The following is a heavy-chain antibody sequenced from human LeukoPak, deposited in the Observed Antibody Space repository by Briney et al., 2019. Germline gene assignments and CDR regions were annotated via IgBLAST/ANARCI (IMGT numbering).Heavy chain of an antibody. Sequence: GGSLRLSCAASGFTFSSYSMNWVRQAPGKGLEWVSSISSSSSYIYYADSVEGRFTISRDNAKNSLYLQMNSLRAEDTALYYCGKDISAGGMDVWGQGTTVTVSS. J-gene: IGHJ6*02. D-gene: IGHD3-10*01. V-gene: IGHV3-21*04. CDR2: ISSSSSYI. CDR3: GKDISAGGMDV. CDR1: GFTFSSYS.